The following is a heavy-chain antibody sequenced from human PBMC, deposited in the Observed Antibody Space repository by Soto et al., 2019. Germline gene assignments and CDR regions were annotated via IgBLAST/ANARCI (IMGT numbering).Heavy chain of an antibody. CDR1: GGSFSGYY. CDR3: ARGRGLQFYYYYYYGMDV. D-gene: IGHD5-12*01. J-gene: IGHJ6*02. CDR2: INHSGST. V-gene: IGHV4-34*01. Sequence: PSETLSLTCAVYGGSFSGYYWSWIRQPPGKGLEWIGEINHSGSTNYNPSLKSRVTISVDTSKNQFSLKLSSVTAADTAVYYCARGRGLQFYYYYYYGMDVWGQGTTVT.